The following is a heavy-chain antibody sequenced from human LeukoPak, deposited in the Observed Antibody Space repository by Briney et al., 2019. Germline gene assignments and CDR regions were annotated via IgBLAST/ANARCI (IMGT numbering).Heavy chain of an antibody. D-gene: IGHD5-12*01. CDR1: GFTFSSHG. V-gene: IGHV3-23*01. CDR3: AKDDDWLRFEH. J-gene: IGHJ4*02. CDR2: ISGSGGRT. Sequence: GGSLRLSCAASGFTFSSHGMNWVRQAPGKGLEWVSGISGSGGRTYYADSVKGRLTISRDNSNHMLYLQMNSLIAEDTAIYYCAKDDDWLRFEHWGRGTPVSVSS.